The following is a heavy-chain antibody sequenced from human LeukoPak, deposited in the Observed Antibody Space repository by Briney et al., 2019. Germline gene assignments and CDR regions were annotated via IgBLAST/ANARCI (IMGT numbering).Heavy chain of an antibody. V-gene: IGHV3-30*02. CDR3: AKDEGYDGYNLK. J-gene: IGHJ4*02. CDR1: GLTFSSYG. D-gene: IGHD5-24*01. CDR2: IRYDGSNK. Sequence: GGSLRLSCAASGLTFSSYGMHWVRQAPGKGLEWVAFIRYDGSNKYYADSVKGRFTISRDNSKNTLYLQMNSLRAEDTAVYYCAKDEGYDGYNLKWGQGTLVTVSS.